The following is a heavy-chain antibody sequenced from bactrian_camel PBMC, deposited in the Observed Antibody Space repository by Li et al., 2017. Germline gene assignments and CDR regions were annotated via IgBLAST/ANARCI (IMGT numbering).Heavy chain of an antibody. D-gene: IGHD7*01. CDR3: VAVGPIRGVCRYTMTPFAKL. J-gene: IGHJ4*01. Sequence: VQLVESGGGSVQAGGSLRLSCAASGFEFSDYCMGWFRQVPGKDHEGVATIDPNGAEDYAGPMSGRITISRENAKNTLYLELNSLKVEDTAQYYCVAVGPIRGVCRYTMTPFAKLRGQGTQVTVS. CDR2: IDPNGAE. V-gene: IGHV3S67*01. CDR1: GFEFSDYC.